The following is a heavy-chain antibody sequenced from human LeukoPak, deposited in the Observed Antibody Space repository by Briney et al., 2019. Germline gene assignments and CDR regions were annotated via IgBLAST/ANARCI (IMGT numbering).Heavy chain of an antibody. CDR1: GYTFTSYY. V-gene: IGHV1-46*01. Sequence: ASVTVSCTASGYTFTSYYMHWVRQAPGQGLEWMGIINPSGGSTSYAQKFQGRVTMTRDTSTSTVYMELSSLRSEDTAVYYCAREEGGGEYFDYWGQGTLVTVSS. D-gene: IGHD3-10*01. CDR2: INPSGGST. J-gene: IGHJ4*02. CDR3: AREEGGGEYFDY.